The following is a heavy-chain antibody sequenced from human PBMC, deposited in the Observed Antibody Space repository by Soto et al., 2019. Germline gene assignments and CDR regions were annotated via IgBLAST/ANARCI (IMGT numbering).Heavy chain of an antibody. Sequence: PSETLSLTCSVSGVTVSYGGYSWSWIRQSPGKGLEWLGYISHLEPTYYNPSFKSRLSLSIDRTRNQFSLKLSSVTAADTAVYYCARGAGLLWFGELLSDYYYYGMDVWGQGTTVTVSS. D-gene: IGHD3-10*01. CDR3: ARGAGLLWFGELLSDYYYYGMDV. CDR1: GVTVSYGGYS. CDR2: ISHLEPT. V-gene: IGHV4-30-2*06. J-gene: IGHJ6*02.